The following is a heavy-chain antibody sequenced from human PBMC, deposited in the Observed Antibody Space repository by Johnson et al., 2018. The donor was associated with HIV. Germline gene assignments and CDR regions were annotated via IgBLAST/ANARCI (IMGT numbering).Heavy chain of an antibody. CDR3: ATGSLVVVGGDGLLQLRDAFDI. Sequence: QVQLVESGGGLVKPGGSLRLSCAASGFTFSDYYMSWIRQAPGKGLEWVSYISSSGSTIYYEDFVKGRFTMSRDNSKNTLYLQMNSLRVEDTAVYYCATGSLVVVGGDGLLQLRDAFDIWGRGTKVTVSS. CDR1: GFTFSDYY. V-gene: IGHV3-11*01. CDR2: ISSSGSTI. D-gene: IGHD2-15*01. J-gene: IGHJ3*02.